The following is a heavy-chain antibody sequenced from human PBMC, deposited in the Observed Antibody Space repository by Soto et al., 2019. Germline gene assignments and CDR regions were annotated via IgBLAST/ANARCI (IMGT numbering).Heavy chain of an antibody. J-gene: IGHJ4*02. Sequence: EVQLVESGGGLVQPAGSLRLSCAASGFIFEDYALHWVRQAPGKGLEWVSRISWNSASISYEDSVKGRFSISRDNAKNSVYLQMNSLRLEDTALYYCARGSNAWSVFFYYWGQGTLVTVSS. CDR2: ISWNSASI. CDR3: ARGSNAWSVFFYY. CDR1: GFIFEDYA. D-gene: IGHD2-2*01. V-gene: IGHV3-9*01.